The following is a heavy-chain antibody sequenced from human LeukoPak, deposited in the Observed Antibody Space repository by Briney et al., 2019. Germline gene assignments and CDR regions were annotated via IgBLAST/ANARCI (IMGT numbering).Heavy chain of an antibody. CDR3: ARVTYGSGTYGAFDY. Sequence: GGTLRLSCAASGFTFSSHGMSWVRQAPGKGLEWVSTISGSGDNTYYADSVKGRFTISRDNSKNTLYLQMNSLKAEDTAVYYCARVTYGSGTYGAFDYWGQGTLVTVSS. D-gene: IGHD3-10*01. CDR2: ISGSGDNT. CDR1: GFTFSSHG. J-gene: IGHJ4*02. V-gene: IGHV3-23*01.